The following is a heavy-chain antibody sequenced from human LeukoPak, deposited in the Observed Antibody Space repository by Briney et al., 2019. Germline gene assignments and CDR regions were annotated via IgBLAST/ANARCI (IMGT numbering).Heavy chain of an antibody. Sequence: HPGGSLRLSCAASGFTVITNDMTWVRQAPGKGLEWVSVLYSDGNTKYADSVQGRFTISRDNSKNTLYLEMNSLSPDDTAVYYCVKDRLNYGSGDFDHWGQGTQVTVSS. J-gene: IGHJ4*02. V-gene: IGHV3-53*01. CDR1: GFTVITND. CDR2: LYSDGNT. D-gene: IGHD3-10*01. CDR3: VKDRLNYGSGDFDH.